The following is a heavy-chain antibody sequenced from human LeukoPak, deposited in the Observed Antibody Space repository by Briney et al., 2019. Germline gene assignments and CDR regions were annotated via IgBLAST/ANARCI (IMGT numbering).Heavy chain of an antibody. CDR2: IIPIFGTA. J-gene: IGHJ6*03. V-gene: IGHV1-69*05. CDR1: GGTFSSYA. Sequence: SVKVSCKASGGTFSSYAISWVRQAPGQGLEWMGRIIPIFGTANYAQKFQGRVTITTDESTSTAYMELSSLRSEDTAVCYCARDREVMRHYYYYYMDVWGKGTTVTVSS. CDR3: ARDREVMRHYYYYYMDV. D-gene: IGHD2-21*01.